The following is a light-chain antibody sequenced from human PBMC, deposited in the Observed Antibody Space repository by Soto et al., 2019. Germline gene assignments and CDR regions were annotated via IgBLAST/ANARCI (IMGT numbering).Light chain of an antibody. CDR3: QLRSNWPS. CDR1: QSVSSY. J-gene: IGKJ4*01. CDR2: DAS. V-gene: IGKV3-11*01. Sequence: EIVLTQSPATLSLSPGERATLSCRASQSVSSYLAWYQQKPGQAPRLLSYDASNSATGIPARFSGSGSGTDFTLTIRSIEPEDFAVYYCQLRSNWPSFGGGTKVELK.